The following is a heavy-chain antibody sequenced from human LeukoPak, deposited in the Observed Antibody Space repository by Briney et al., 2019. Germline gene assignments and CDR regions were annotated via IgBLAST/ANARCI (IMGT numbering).Heavy chain of an antibody. Sequence: ASVTVSCKVSGYTLTELSMHWVRQAPGKGLEWMGGFDPEDGETIYAQKFQGRATMTEDTSTDTAYMELSSLRSEDTAVYYCATLLDIVVVGAFDIWGQGTMVTVSS. D-gene: IGHD2-15*01. CDR1: GYTLTELS. V-gene: IGHV1-24*01. CDR3: ATLLDIVVVGAFDI. J-gene: IGHJ3*02. CDR2: FDPEDGET.